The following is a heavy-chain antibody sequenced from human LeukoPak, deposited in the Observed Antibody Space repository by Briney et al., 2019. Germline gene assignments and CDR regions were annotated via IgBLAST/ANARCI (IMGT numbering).Heavy chain of an antibody. CDR3: AKGRDPDYYYYGMDV. CDR1: GFTFDDYA. Sequence: PGGSLRLSCAASGFTFDDYAMHWVRRAPGKGLEWVSGISWNSGSIGYADSVKGRFTISRDNAKNSLYLQMNSLRAEDTALYYCAKGRDPDYYYYGMDVWGQGTTVTVSS. V-gene: IGHV3-9*01. CDR2: ISWNSGSI. J-gene: IGHJ6*02.